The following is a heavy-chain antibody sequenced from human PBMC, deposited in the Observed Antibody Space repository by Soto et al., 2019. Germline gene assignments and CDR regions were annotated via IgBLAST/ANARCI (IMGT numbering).Heavy chain of an antibody. CDR1: DGSFSGYF. Sequence: PSETLSLTCGVYDGSFSGYFWSWIRQPPGKGLEWIGEITHSGSTNYNPSLMSRVTISGDTSKKQFSLKMTSVTAADTALYFCARGGGSLGMDVWGQGTTVTVSS. D-gene: IGHD5-12*01. V-gene: IGHV4-34*01. J-gene: IGHJ6*02. CDR3: ARGGGSLGMDV. CDR2: ITHSGST.